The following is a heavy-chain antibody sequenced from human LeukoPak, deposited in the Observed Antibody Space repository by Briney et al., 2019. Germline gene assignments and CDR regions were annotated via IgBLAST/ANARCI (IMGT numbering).Heavy chain of an antibody. Sequence: LRLSCPAPGFIFSSYGMHLFRQAPGSGLEWLPVISYDGTKTYYGYSVKGRFTISRDNSKNTLYLQMGSLRAEDTAFFFQAEDGIRDGYFDYWGQGALVTVSS. J-gene: IGHJ4*02. CDR1: GFIFSSYG. CDR2: ISYDGTKT. D-gene: IGHD5-24*01. CDR3: AEDGIRDGYFDY. V-gene: IGHV3-33*08.